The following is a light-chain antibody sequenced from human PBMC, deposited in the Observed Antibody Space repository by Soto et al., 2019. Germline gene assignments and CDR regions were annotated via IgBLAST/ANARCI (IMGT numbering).Light chain of an antibody. CDR1: QTISSW. V-gene: IGKV1-5*03. Sequence: DIQMTQSPSTLSGSVGDRVTITCRASQTISSWLAWYQQKPGKAPKLLVYNASTLKSGVPSRFSGSGSGTEFTITISSLQPDYFASYYCQHYNSYSEAFGQGTKVELK. CDR2: NAS. J-gene: IGKJ1*01. CDR3: QHYNSYSEA.